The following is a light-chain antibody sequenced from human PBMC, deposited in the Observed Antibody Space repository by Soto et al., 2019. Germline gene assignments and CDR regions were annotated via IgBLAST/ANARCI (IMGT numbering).Light chain of an antibody. Sequence: EIVLTQSPATLSLSPGERATFSCRASQSVSSYLAWYQQKPGQAPRLLIYDASNRATGIPARFSGSGSGTDFPLPISSLEPEDFAVYYCQQRSNWPWTFGQGTKGEIK. CDR1: QSVSSY. J-gene: IGKJ1*01. CDR2: DAS. CDR3: QQRSNWPWT. V-gene: IGKV3-11*01.